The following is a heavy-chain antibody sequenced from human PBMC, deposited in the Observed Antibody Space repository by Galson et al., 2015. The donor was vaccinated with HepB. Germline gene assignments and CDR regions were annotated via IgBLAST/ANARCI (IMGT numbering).Heavy chain of an antibody. V-gene: IGHV3-13*05. CDR3: ARDRGAGTGHWYFDL. D-gene: IGHD6-13*01. CDR2: IGTAGDP. Sequence: SLRLSCAASGFTFSSYAMSWVRQATGKGLEWVSAIGTAGDPYYPGSVKGRFTISRENAKNSLYLQMNSLRAGDAAVYYCARDRGAGTGHWYFDLWGRGTLVTVSS. J-gene: IGHJ2*01. CDR1: GFTFSSYA.